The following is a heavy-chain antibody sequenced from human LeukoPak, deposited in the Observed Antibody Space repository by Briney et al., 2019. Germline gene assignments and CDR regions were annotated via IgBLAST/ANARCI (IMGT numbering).Heavy chain of an antibody. Sequence: ASVMVSCKASGYTFTGYYIHWVRQAPGQGLEWMGWINPNSGGTNYAQKFQGRVTMTGDTSISTAYMELSRLRSDDTAVYYCARDYRTVDGDAFDIWGQGTMVIVSS. J-gene: IGHJ3*02. CDR3: ARDYRTVDGDAFDI. D-gene: IGHD2-8*02. CDR2: INPNSGGT. V-gene: IGHV1-2*02. CDR1: GYTFTGYY.